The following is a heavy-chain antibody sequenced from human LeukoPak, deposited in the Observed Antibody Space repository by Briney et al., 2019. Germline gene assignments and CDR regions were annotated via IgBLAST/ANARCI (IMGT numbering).Heavy chain of an antibody. V-gene: IGHV1-46*01. CDR1: GYTFTSYY. CDR3: ARDPLVGYSCGSNPPGWYFDL. D-gene: IGHD5-18*01. CDR2: INPSGGST. J-gene: IGHJ2*01. Sequence: ASVKVSCKASGYTFTSYYMHWVRQAPGQGLEWMGIINPSGGSTSYAQKFQCRVTMTRDMSTSTAYMELRSLRSEDTAVYYCARDPLVGYSCGSNPPGWYFDLWGRGTLVTVSS.